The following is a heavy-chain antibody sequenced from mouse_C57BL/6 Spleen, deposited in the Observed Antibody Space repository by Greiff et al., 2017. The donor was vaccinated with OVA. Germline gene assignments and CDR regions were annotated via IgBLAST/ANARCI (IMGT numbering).Heavy chain of an antibody. CDR1: GYTFTSYG. CDR3: VTGVGFAY. D-gene: IGHD4-1*01. V-gene: IGHV1-81*01. CDR2: IYPRSGNT. J-gene: IGHJ3*01. Sequence: QVQLKQSGAELARPGASVKLSCKASGYTFTSYGISWVKQRTGQGLEWIGEIYPRSGNTYYNEKFKGKATLTADKSSSTAYMELRSLTSEDSAVYFGVTGVGFAYWGQGTLVTVSA.